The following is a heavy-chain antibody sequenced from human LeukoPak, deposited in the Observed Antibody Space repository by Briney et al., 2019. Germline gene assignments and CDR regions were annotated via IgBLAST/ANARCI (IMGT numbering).Heavy chain of an antibody. D-gene: IGHD3-10*01. CDR2: ISSNGGST. V-gene: IGHV3-64*01. Sequence: PGGSLRLSCAASGFTFSSYAMHWVRQAPGKGLEYVSAISSNGGSTYYANSVKGRFTISRDNSKNTLFLQMGSLRDEDMGVYYCARGRTQAYGSGTYSDCWGQGTLVTVSS. J-gene: IGHJ4*02. CDR1: GFTFSSYA. CDR3: ARGRTQAYGSGTYSDC.